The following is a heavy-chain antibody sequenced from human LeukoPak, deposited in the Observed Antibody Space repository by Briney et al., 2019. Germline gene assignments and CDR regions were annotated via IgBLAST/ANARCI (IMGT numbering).Heavy chain of an antibody. CDR1: GDSISSYY. Sequence: SETLSLTCTVSGDSISSYYWSWIRQPPGKGLEWIGYIYYNENTNYNPSLKSRVTISKDTSKNQFSLKLSSVTAADAAVYYCARLLWSYYVSEGSRDSYYFDYWGQGTLVTVSS. J-gene: IGHJ4*02. CDR2: IYYNENT. CDR3: ARLLWSYYVSEGSRDSYYFDY. V-gene: IGHV4-59*01. D-gene: IGHD3-10*01.